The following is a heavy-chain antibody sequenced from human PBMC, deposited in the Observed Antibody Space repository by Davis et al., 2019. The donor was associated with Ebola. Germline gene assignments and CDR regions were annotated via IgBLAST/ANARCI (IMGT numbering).Heavy chain of an antibody. D-gene: IGHD6-13*01. V-gene: IGHV3-48*02. J-gene: IGHJ4*02. CDR1: AFTFSSYS. CDR2: ISRSSSTI. CDR3: ARRDSSSWWAFDY. Sequence: AGSLRLSCAASAFTFSSYSMNWVRHAPGKGLEWASYISRSSSTIYYADSVKGRFTISRDNAKNSLYLQMNSLRDEETAVYYCARRDSSSWWAFDYWGQGTLVTVSS.